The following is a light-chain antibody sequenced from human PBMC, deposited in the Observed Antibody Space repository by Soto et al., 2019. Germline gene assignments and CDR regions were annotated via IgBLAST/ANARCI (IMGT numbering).Light chain of an antibody. J-gene: IGLJ1*01. V-gene: IGLV2-14*01. Sequence: QSALTQPASVSGSPGRSITISCPGTSGDVGGYNYVSWFQQHPGKAPKLMIYEVSNRPSGVSDRFSGSKSGNTASLTISGLQAEDEADYYCSSYTSSSTYVFGTGTKVTVL. CDR1: SGDVGGYNY. CDR3: SSYTSSSTYV. CDR2: EVS.